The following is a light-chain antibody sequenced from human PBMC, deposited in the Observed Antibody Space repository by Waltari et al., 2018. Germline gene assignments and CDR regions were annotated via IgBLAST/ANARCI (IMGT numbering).Light chain of an antibody. CDR1: SSDVGGYNY. CDR3: SSYTSSSVYV. V-gene: IGLV2-14*01. J-gene: IGLJ1*01. Sequence: QSALTQPASVSGSPGQSITISCTGTSSDVGGYNYVSWYQQNPGKAPKLMIYDVSKRPSGFSNRFSGSKSGNTASLTISGLQAEDEADYYCSSYTSSSVYVFGTGTKVTVL. CDR2: DVS.